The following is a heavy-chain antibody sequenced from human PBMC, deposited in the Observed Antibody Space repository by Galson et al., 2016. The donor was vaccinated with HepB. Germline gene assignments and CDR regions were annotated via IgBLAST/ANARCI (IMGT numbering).Heavy chain of an antibody. V-gene: IGHV5-10-1*01. CDR2: IHPGDSYT. J-gene: IGHJ6*02. Sequence: QSGAEVKKPGESLRISCQGSGSTFTSYWITWVRQLPGKGLEWVGKIHPGDSYTNYSPSFQGHVTISADKSIGTAYLQWSSLRASDTAMYYCARLSEYSAHTITYYYGLDVWGQGATVTVTS. D-gene: IGHD5-12*01. CDR3: ARLSEYSAHTITYYYGLDV. CDR1: GSTFTSYW.